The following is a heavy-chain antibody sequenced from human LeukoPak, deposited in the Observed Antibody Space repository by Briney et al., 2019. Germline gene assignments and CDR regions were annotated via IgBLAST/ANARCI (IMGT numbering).Heavy chain of an antibody. CDR3: VQVGSNYYLN. CDR1: GFTFSDYP. D-gene: IGHD4-11*01. V-gene: IGHV3-64D*06. CDR2: ISKNGDDT. J-gene: IGHJ4*02. Sequence: PGESLRLSCSASGFTFSDYPMHWVRQTPGNGLEYVSSISKNGDDTYYADSVKGRSTISRDNSKNTLYIQMSSLRTEDAAVFYCVQVGSNYYLNWGQGTLVIVSS.